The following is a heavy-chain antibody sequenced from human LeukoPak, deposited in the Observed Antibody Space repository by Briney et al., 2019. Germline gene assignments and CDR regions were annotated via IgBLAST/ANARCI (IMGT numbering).Heavy chain of an antibody. J-gene: IGHJ4*02. CDR2: IYHSGST. V-gene: IGHV4-34*01. CDR3: ARGRSAFDSTSYYYEI. D-gene: IGHD3-22*01. CDR1: GGLLTDHY. Sequence: SETLSLTCAVYGGLLTDHYWSWIRQPPGKGLEWIGEIYHSGSTNYNPSLKSRVTTSVDASNNQFSLKLTSVTAADTAVYYCARGRSAFDSTSYYYEIWGRGILVTVSS.